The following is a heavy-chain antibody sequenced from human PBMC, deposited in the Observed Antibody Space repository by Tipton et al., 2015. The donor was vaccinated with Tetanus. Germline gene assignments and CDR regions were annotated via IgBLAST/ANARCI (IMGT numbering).Heavy chain of an antibody. CDR3: AKFNGESYYYYGMDV. J-gene: IGHJ6*02. CDR2: ISGSGIST. Sequence: GSLRLSCAASGFTVSSNYMSWVRQAPGKGLEWVSGISGSGISTYDTDSVKGRFTISRDNSKNTLYLQMNSLRAEDTAVYYCAKFNGESYYYYGMDVWGQGTTVTVSS. V-gene: IGHV3-23*01. CDR1: GFTVSSNY.